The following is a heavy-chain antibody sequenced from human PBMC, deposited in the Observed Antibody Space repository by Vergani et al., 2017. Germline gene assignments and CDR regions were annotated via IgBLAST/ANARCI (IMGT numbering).Heavy chain of an antibody. CDR1: GFTFSNYA. CDR2: ISGSGGST. Sequence: EVQLLESGGGLVQPGGSLRLSCAASGFTFSNYAMNWVRQAPGKGLQWVSGISGSGGSTYYADSVKGRFTISRDNSKNTLYLQMNSLRAEDTAVYYCAKGSSGYAFDIWGQGTMVTVSS. D-gene: IGHD6-19*01. V-gene: IGHV3-23*01. CDR3: AKGSSGYAFDI. J-gene: IGHJ3*02.